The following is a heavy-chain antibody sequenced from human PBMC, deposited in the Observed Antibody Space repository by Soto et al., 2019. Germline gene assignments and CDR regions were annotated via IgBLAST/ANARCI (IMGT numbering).Heavy chain of an antibody. V-gene: IGHV2-70*13. J-gene: IGHJ6*02. CDR3: ARSTGYYYYYGVDV. D-gene: IGHD1-1*01. CDR1: GFSVSTSGMY. CDR2: IDWDNNK. Sequence: SGPTLVNPTQTLTLTCTVSGFSVSTSGMYVSWIRQPPGKALEWLALIDWDNNKYYSSSLKTRLTISKDTSKNQVVLTMPNVDPVDTATYYCARSTGYYYYYGVDVWGQGTTVTVSS.